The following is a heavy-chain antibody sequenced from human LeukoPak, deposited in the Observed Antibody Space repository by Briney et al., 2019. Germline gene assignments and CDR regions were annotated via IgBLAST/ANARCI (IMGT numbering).Heavy chain of an antibody. CDR1: GGSISSGSYY. CDR3: ARGFPHGAFDI. CDR2: IYTSGST. Sequence: ASQTLSLTCTVSGGSISSGSYYWSWIRQPAGKGLEWIGRIYTSGSTNYNPSLKSRVTISVDTSKNQFSLKLSSVTAADTAVYYCARGFPHGAFDIWGQGTMVTVSS. V-gene: IGHV4-61*02. J-gene: IGHJ3*02.